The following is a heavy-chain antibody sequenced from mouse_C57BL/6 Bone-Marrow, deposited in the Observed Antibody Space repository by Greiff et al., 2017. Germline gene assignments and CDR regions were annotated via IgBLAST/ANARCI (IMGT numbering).Heavy chain of an antibody. J-gene: IGHJ3*01. CDR1: GFTFSDYY. CDR3: ARVYGGGLAY. V-gene: IGHV5-16*01. D-gene: IGHD1-1*01. CDR2: INYDGSST. Sequence: EVQRVESEGGLVQPGSSMKLSCTASGFTFSDYYMAWVRQVPEKGLEWVANINYDGSSTYYLDSLKSRFIISRDNAKNILYLQMSSLKSEDTATYYCARVYGGGLAYWGQGTLVTVSA.